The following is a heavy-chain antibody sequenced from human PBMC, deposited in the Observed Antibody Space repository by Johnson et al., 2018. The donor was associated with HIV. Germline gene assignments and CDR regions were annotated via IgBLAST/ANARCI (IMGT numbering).Heavy chain of an antibody. J-gene: IGHJ3*02. CDR3: AKGLESSGGFAGAFDI. V-gene: IGHV3-9*01. CDR2: ISWNSGSI. CDR1: GFTFDDYA. D-gene: IGHD3-10*01. Sequence: VQLVESGGGVVQPGGSLRLSCAASGFTFDDYAMHWVRQAPGKGLEWVSGISWNSGSIGYADSVKGRFTISRDNAKNSLYLQMNRRRVDDTALYDCAKGLESSGGFAGAFDIWGQGTMVTVSS.